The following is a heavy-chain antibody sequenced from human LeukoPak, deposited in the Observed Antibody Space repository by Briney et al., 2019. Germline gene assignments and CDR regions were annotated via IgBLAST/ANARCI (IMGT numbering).Heavy chain of an antibody. CDR1: GYTFTGYY. CDR3: ARATVGWYGAEYFQH. Sequence: GASVKVSCKASGYTFTGYYMHWVRQAPGQGLEWMGWINPNSGNTGYAQKFQGRVTMTRNTSISTAYMELSSLRSEDTAVYYCARATVGWYGAEYFQHWGQGTLVTVSS. V-gene: IGHV1-8*02. D-gene: IGHD6-19*01. CDR2: INPNSGNT. J-gene: IGHJ1*01.